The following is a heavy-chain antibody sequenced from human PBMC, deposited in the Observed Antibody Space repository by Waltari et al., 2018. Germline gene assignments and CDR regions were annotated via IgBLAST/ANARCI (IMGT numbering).Heavy chain of an antibody. D-gene: IGHD1-26*01. J-gene: IGHJ2*01. V-gene: IGHV4-59*08. CDR2: IDYSVTS. Sequence: QVQLQESGPGLVKPSETLSLTCTVSGDSSSSYYWSWIRQPPGKGLEWVGYIDYSVTSSYTPSIKSRVIMSADTSKNQSSLKLSSVTAADTAIYYCATTRDGRELHGYFDLWGRGTLVTVSS. CDR1: GDSSSSYY. CDR3: ATTRDGRELHGYFDL.